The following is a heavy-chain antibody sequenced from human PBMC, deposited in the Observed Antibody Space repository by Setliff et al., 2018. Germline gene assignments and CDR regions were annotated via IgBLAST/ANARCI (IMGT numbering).Heavy chain of an antibody. Sequence: ASVKVSCKASGGTFSNYAISWVRQAPGQGLEWMGGIIPIFGTANYAQKFQGRVTITADESTSTAYMELSSLRSEDTAVYYCARVVGFGYYTDVWGKGTTVTVSS. CDR3: ARVVGFGYYTDV. CDR2: IIPIFGTA. V-gene: IGHV1-69*13. D-gene: IGHD3-10*01. CDR1: GGTFSNYA. J-gene: IGHJ6*03.